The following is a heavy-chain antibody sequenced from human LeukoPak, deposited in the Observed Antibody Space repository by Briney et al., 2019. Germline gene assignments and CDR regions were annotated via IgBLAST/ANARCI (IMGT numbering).Heavy chain of an antibody. CDR2: ISNSGEGT. CDR3: AKSALATSRDY. D-gene: IGHD2-2*01. V-gene: IGHV3-23*01. CDR1: GFTFSTYA. Sequence: RGSLRLSCAASGFTFSTYAMIWVRQAPGKGLEWVSSISNSGEGTYYADSVKGRFTVSRDNSKNTLYLQMNSLRAEDTAVYYCAKSALATSRDYWGQGTLVTV. J-gene: IGHJ4*02.